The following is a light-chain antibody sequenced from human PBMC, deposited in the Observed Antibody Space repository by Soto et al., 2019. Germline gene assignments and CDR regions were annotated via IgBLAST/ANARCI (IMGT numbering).Light chain of an antibody. CDR3: ASITRSSTSV. CDR1: SSDVGGYNY. Sequence: QSVLTQPASVSGSPGQSITISCTGTSSDVGGYNYVSWYQQHPGKGPKLMIYEVSNRPSGVSNRFSGSKSGNTATLTISGIQTEDEADYYCASITRSSTSVFGTGTKVTVL. J-gene: IGLJ1*01. CDR2: EVS. V-gene: IGLV2-14*03.